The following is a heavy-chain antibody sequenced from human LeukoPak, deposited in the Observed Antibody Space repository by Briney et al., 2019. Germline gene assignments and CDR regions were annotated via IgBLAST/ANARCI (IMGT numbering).Heavy chain of an antibody. Sequence: SETLSLTCTVSGGSISSSSYYCGWIRQPPGKGLEWIGSIYYSGSTYYNPSLKSRVTISVDTSKNQFSLKLSSVTAADTAVYYCASHTIFGVVKIQNWFDPWGQGTLVTVSS. J-gene: IGHJ5*02. V-gene: IGHV4-39*01. D-gene: IGHD3-3*01. CDR1: GGSISSSSYY. CDR2: IYYSGST. CDR3: ASHTIFGVVKIQNWFDP.